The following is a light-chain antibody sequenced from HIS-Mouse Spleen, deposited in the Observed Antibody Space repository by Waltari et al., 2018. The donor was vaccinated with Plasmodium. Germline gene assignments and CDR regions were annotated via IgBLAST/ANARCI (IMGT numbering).Light chain of an antibody. V-gene: IGLV3-10*01. J-gene: IGLJ3*02. Sequence: SYELTQPPAVSVSRGQTARIACSGDAWRKTCAYWYQQKSGQAPVLVIYEDSKRPSGIPERFSGSSSGTMATLTISGAQVEDEADYYCYSTDSSGNHRVFGGGTKLTVL. CDR2: EDS. CDR1: AWRKTC. CDR3: YSTDSSGNHRV.